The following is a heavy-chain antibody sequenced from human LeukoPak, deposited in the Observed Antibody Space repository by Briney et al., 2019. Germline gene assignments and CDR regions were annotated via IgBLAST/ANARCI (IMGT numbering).Heavy chain of an antibody. CDR1: GFTFSSYW. J-gene: IGHJ4*02. CDR3: VRGTGY. V-gene: IGHV3-7*04. Sequence: GGSLRLSCTASASGFTFSSYWMSWVRQAPGKGLECVANINQDGSEKNYVDSVKGRFTISRDNAKNSLYLQMNSLRVEDTAVYYCVRGTGYWGQGTLVTVSS. D-gene: IGHD2-8*02. CDR2: INQDGSEK.